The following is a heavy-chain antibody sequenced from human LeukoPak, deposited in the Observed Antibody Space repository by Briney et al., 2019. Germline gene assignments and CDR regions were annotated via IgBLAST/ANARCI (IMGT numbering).Heavy chain of an antibody. D-gene: IGHD3-10*01. CDR2: IYYSGST. V-gene: IGHV4-59*01. Sequence: KPSETLSLTCTVSGGSISSYYWSWIRQPPGKGLEWIGYIYYSGSTNYNPSLKSRVTISVDTSKNQFSLKLSSVTAADTAVYYCARGAGPNFSLIRGVMGREIDYWGQGTLVTVSS. CDR3: ARGAGPNFSLIRGVMGREIDY. CDR1: GGSISSYY. J-gene: IGHJ4*02.